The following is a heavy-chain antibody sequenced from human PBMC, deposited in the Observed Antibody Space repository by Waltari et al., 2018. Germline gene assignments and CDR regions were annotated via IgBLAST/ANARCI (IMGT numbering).Heavy chain of an antibody. D-gene: IGHD1-1*01. CDR1: GFTFSSYA. J-gene: IGHJ4*02. CDR2: VRGSGGWA. V-gene: IGHV3-23*01. CDR3: GNGMVQGVDFDF. Sequence: EVQLLESGGGLVQPGGSLRLSCSASGFTFSSYAMSWVRQAPGEGLEGVLGVRGSGGWAYYSHCVKDRFTIPRDNSKNTLYQQKDTLRAEDTAVYYCGNGMVQGVDFDFWGQGTLATVSS.